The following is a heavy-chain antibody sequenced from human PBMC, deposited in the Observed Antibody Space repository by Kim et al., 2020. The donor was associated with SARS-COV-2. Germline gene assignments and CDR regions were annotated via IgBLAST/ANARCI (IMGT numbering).Heavy chain of an antibody. D-gene: IGHD6-19*01. CDR3: ARDQWRPGYYFGMDV. V-gene: IGHV3-30*04. CDR2: ISYDGNKR. J-gene: IGHJ6*02. Sequence: GGSLRLSCAASGFTFSTYGLHWVRQAPGKGLGWVAIISYDGNKRYYVDSVKGRFTISRDNSKNTLFLQMDSLRGEDTAVYYCARDQWRPGYYFGMDVWGQGTTVTVSS. CDR1: GFTFSTYG.